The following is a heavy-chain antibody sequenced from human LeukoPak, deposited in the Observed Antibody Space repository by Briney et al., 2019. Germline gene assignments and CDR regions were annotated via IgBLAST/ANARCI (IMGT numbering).Heavy chain of an antibody. CDR2: IYSGGNT. CDR1: GFSVSNTY. D-gene: IGHD1-26*01. CDR3: ATRPTVGGTTPTFDH. Sequence: AGGSLRLSCAASGFSVSNTYMSWVRQAPGEGLEWVSIIYSGGNTYYSDSVKGRFTISRDNAKNALYLQMNTLRAEDTAIYSCATRPTVGGTTPTFDHWGQGTPVTVSS. V-gene: IGHV3-53*01. J-gene: IGHJ4*02.